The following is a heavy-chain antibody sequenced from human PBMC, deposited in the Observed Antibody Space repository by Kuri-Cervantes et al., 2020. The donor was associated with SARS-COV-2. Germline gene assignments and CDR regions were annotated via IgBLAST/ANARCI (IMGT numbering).Heavy chain of an antibody. Sequence: GESLKISCAASGFTFSSYSMNWVRQAPGKGLEYVSAISSNGGSTYYANSVKGRFTISRDNSKNTLYLQMGSLRAEDMAVYYCARGPRSGTTVGYFDLWGRGTLVTVSS. V-gene: IGHV3-64*01. CDR1: GFTFSSYS. CDR3: ARGPRSGTTVGYFDL. D-gene: IGHD4-17*01. J-gene: IGHJ2*01. CDR2: ISSNGGST.